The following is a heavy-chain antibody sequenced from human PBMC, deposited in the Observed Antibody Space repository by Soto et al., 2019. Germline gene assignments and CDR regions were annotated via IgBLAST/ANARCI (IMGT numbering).Heavy chain of an antibody. CDR2: IYASGST. CDR3: ARGGMVILPTATAFDY. J-gene: IGHJ4*02. Sequence: ASETLSLTCTVSGGSISTYYWSWIRQPAGKGLEWIGRIYASGSTNYNPSLKSRVTMSVATSKNQFSLKLSSVTAADTAVYYCARGGMVILPTATAFDYWGQGTLVTVSS. V-gene: IGHV4-4*07. D-gene: IGHD2-2*01. CDR1: GGSISTYY.